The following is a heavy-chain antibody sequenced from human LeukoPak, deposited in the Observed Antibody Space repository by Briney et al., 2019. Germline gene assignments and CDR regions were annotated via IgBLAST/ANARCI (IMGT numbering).Heavy chain of an antibody. CDR3: ARASTTVVTIDY. CDR2: IYYSGST. CDR1: GGSISSYY. J-gene: IGHJ4*02. V-gene: IGHV4-59*01. D-gene: IGHD4-17*01. Sequence: SETLSLTCTVSGGSISSYYWSWIRQPPGKGLEWIGYIYYSGSTNYNPSLKSRVTISVDTSKNQFSLKLSSVTAADPAVYYCARASTTVVTIDYWGQGTLVTVSS.